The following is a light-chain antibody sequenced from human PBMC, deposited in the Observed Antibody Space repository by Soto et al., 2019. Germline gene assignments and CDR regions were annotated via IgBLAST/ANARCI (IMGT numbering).Light chain of an antibody. CDR3: QQYNNWPIT. CDR1: QTVSSN. J-gene: IGKJ5*01. CDR2: GAS. V-gene: IGKV3-15*01. Sequence: ETLMTQSPASLAVSPGERATLSCSASQTVSSNLAWYQQKPGQSPRLLIYGASTRATGIPARFSGSGSGTEFTLTISSLQSEDFAVYYCQQYNNWPITFGQGTRLEI.